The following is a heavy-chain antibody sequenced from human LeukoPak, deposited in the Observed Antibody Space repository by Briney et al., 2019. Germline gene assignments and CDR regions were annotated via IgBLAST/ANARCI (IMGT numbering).Heavy chain of an antibody. V-gene: IGHV4-30-4*01. Sequence: SETLSLTCTVSGCSISSGAYYWRWLRQPPGKGLELIGHIYYSGSTYYNPSLQSRVSLSVDMSKSQFSLILNSVTAADTAVYYCARGDSSSWSFKIWGQGSLVTVSS. D-gene: IGHD6-13*01. CDR3: ARGDSSSWSFKI. CDR2: IYYSGST. CDR1: GCSISSGAYY. J-gene: IGHJ4*02.